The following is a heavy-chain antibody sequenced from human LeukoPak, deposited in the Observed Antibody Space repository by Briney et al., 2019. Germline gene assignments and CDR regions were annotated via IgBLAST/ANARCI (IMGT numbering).Heavy chain of an antibody. CDR3: ARADYYDSSGYYIIGY. D-gene: IGHD3-22*01. J-gene: IGHJ4*02. CDR1: GYTFTGYY. Sequence: ASVKVSCKASGYTFTGYYMHWVRQAPGQGLEWMGWINPNSGGTNYAQKFQGRVTMTRDTSISTAYMELSRLRSDDTAVYYCARADYYDSSGYYIIGYWGQGTLVTVSS. V-gene: IGHV1-2*02. CDR2: INPNSGGT.